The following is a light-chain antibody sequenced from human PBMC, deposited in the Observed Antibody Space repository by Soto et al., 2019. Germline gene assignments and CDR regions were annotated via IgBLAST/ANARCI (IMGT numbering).Light chain of an antibody. J-gene: IGKJ1*01. CDR2: WAS. CDR3: QQYYTTPWT. CDR1: QSVLYSSNNQNY. Sequence: DIVMTQSPDSLAVSLGERATINCKSSQSVLYSSNNQNYLAWYRQKPGQPPKLLIYWASNRVSGVSDRLSGSGSGTDFTLTISSLQAEDVAVYYCQQYYTTPWTFGQGTKVEIK. V-gene: IGKV4-1*01.